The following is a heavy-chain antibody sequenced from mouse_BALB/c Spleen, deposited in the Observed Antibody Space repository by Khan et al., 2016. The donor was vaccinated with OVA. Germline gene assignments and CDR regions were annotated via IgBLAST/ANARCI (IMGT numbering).Heavy chain of an antibody. CDR2: ISPGSGDT. CDR3: ARRNYFGYTFAY. D-gene: IGHD1-2*01. CDR1: GYTFTDFY. J-gene: IGHJ3*01. V-gene: IGHV1-77*01. Sequence: QVQLQQSGTELARPGASVNLSCKASGYTFTDFYINWVKQRSGQGLEWIGEISPGSGDTYYNEQFKGKATLTADKSSSTAYMQLSSLTSEASAVYFCARRNYFGYTFAYWGQGTLVTVSA.